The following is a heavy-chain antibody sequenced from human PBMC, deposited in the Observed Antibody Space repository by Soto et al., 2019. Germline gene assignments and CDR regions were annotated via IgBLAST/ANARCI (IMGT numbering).Heavy chain of an antibody. V-gene: IGHV4-39*01. Sequence: SETLSLTCTVSGGSISSSSYYWGWIRQPPGKGLEWIGSIYYSGSTYYNPSLKSRVTISVDTSKNQFSLKLSSVTAADTAVYYCARRDDYGDYENDYWGQGTLVTVSS. D-gene: IGHD4-17*01. CDR1: GGSISSSSYY. CDR2: IYYSGST. J-gene: IGHJ4*02. CDR3: ARRDDYGDYENDY.